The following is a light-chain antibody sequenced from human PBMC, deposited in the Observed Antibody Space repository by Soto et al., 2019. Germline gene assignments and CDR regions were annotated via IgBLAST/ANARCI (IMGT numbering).Light chain of an antibody. CDR2: EDN. CDR3: QSYDSSNVV. CDR1: SCSIASNY. V-gene: IGLV6-57*02. Sequence: NFMLTQPHSVSESPGKTVTISCTGSSCSIASNYVQWYQQRPGSAPTTVIYEDNQRPSGVPDRFSGSIDSSSNSASLTISGLKTEDEADYYCQSYDSSNVVFGGGNKLTVL. J-gene: IGLJ2*01.